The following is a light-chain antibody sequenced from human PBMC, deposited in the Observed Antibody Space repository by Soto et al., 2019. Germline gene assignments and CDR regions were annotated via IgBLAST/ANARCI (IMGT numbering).Light chain of an antibody. J-gene: IGKJ4*01. CDR2: AAS. Sequence: DIQLTQSPSFLSASVGDRVTITCRASQGISSYLAWYQQKPGKAPKLLIYAASTLQGGVPSRFSGSGSGTEFTLTISSLQPEDFATYFCKQFLRDPLPFGGGTKVDIK. CDR1: QGISSY. CDR3: KQFLRDPLP. V-gene: IGKV1-9*01.